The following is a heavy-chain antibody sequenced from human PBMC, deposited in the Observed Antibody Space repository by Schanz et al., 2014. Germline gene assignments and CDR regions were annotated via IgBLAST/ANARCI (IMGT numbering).Heavy chain of an antibody. CDR2: IGGSGDST. V-gene: IGHV3-23*01. J-gene: IGHJ6*02. CDR3: TRPIYSGGWYGAMDV. D-gene: IGHD6-19*01. Sequence: EVQLLESGGGLVQPGGSLRLSCAASGFTFSIYGMSWVRQAPGKGLEWVSGIGGSGDSTHYADSVKGRFIISRDNSKNTLYLQVNSLKTEDTAVYYCTRPIYSGGWYGAMDVWGQGTTVTVSS. CDR1: GFTFSIYG.